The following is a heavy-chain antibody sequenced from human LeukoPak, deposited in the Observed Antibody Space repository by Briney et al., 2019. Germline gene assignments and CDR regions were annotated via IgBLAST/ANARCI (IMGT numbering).Heavy chain of an antibody. J-gene: IGHJ4*02. D-gene: IGHD1-7*01. CDR3: ARGNWNYEFDY. CDR1: GGSISSGGYY. CDR2: IYYSGST. Sequence: PSETLSLTCTVSGGSISSGGYYWSWIRQHTGEALEWIGYIYYSGSTYYNPSLKSRVTISVDTSKNQFSLKLSSVTAADTAVYYCARGNWNYEFDYWGQGTLVTVSS. V-gene: IGHV4-31*03.